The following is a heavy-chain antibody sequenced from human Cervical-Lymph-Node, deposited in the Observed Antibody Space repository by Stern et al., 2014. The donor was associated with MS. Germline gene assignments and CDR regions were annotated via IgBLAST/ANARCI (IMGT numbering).Heavy chain of an antibody. CDR1: GYNFTRYH. V-gene: IGHV1-46*01. J-gene: IGHJ6*02. D-gene: IGHD6-19*01. CDR2: INPSGGSR. CDR3: AREVAGHRLGLMDV. Sequence: QVQLVQSGAEVKKPGASVKVSCKASGYNFTRYHMHWVRQAPGQGLEWMGIINPSGGSRSYAQKFQGRVTMTRDTSTSTVYMELSSLRSEDTAVYYCAREVAGHRLGLMDVWGQGTTVTVSS.